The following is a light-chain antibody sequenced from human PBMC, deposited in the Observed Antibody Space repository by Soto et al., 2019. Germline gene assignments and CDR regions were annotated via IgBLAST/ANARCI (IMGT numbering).Light chain of an antibody. V-gene: IGKV3-20*01. CDR1: QSVSSGY. Sequence: ETVMTQSPGTLSLSPGERATLSCRASQSVSSGYLAWYQQKPGQAPRLLIFGASNRATGIPDRFTGSGSGTYFTHTISRLEPEDFAVYYCQQYGISQNTFGQGTKLEIK. J-gene: IGKJ2*01. CDR3: QQYGISQNT. CDR2: GAS.